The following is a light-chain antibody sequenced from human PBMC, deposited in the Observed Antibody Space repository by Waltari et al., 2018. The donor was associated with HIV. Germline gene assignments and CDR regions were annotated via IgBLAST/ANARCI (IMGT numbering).Light chain of an antibody. V-gene: IGKV3-15*01. CDR3: QQYNNWPPT. CDR1: QSVTSN. Sequence: SRATLSLSPGERAILSCRASQSVTSNLAWFQHKPGQVPRLLIYGGCTRATGIPARFSGSGSGTEFTLTIRSLKSEGFAVYYCQQYNNWPPTFGQGTKVEIK. CDR2: GGC. J-gene: IGKJ1*01.